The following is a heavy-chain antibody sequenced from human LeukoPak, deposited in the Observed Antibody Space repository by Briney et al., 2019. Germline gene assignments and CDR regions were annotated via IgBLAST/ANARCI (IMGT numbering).Heavy chain of an antibody. Sequence: GAAVKVSCKASGYSFTAYYIHWLRQAPGQGPEWMGWIKPDSGSSHYAQKFQVRVTMTRDTSSNSAYMDLTRLKSDDTAVYYCARARVPIAVAGLYYFDYWGQGALVTVSS. CDR2: IKPDSGSS. D-gene: IGHD6-19*01. CDR1: GYSFTAYY. J-gene: IGHJ4*01. CDR3: ARARVPIAVAGLYYFDY. V-gene: IGHV1-2*02.